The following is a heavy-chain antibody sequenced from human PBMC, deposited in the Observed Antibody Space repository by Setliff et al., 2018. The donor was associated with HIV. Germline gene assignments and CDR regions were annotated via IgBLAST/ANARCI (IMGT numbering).Heavy chain of an antibody. Sequence: ASVKVSCKTSGYTFTSYYIHWVRQAPGQGLEWMGIINPSGDTTRYAQKFQGRVTMTRDTSTSTVYMELSSLRSGDTAVYYCAKEGATITGVPFDYWGQGTLVTSPQ. D-gene: IGHD5-12*01. CDR3: AKEGATITGVPFDY. CDR1: GYTFTSYY. CDR2: INPSGDTT. J-gene: IGHJ4*02. V-gene: IGHV1-46*01.